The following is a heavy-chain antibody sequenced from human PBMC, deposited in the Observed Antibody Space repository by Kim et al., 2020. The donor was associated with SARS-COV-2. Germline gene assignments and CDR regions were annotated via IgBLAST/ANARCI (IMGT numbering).Heavy chain of an antibody. CDR2: IKSKIDGGTI. J-gene: IGHJ4*02. V-gene: IGHV3-15*01. CDR3: TTSWEIDFDY. Sequence: GSLRLSCTASGFTFSNAWMSWVRQAPGKGLEWVGRIKSKIDGGTIDYAAPVKGRFTIARDDTRTTLYLQMNSLKIEDTAVYYCTTSWEIDFDYWGQGTLVTVSS. D-gene: IGHD1-26*01. CDR1: GFTFSNAW.